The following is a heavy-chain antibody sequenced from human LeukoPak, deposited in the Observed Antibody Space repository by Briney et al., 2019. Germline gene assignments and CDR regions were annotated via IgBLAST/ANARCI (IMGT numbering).Heavy chain of an antibody. CDR3: ARGTARTPLGY. Sequence: ASVKVSCKASGGTFSSYAISWVRQAPGQGLEWMGGIIPIFGTANYAQKFQGRVTITADESTSTAYMELSSLRSEDMAVYYCARGTARTPLGYWGQGTLVTVSS. CDR2: IIPIFGTA. D-gene: IGHD5-18*01. J-gene: IGHJ4*02. CDR1: GGTFSSYA. V-gene: IGHV1-69*13.